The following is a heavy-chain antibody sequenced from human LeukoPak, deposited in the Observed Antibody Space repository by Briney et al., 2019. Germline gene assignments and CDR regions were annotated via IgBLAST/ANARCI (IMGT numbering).Heavy chain of an antibody. CDR2: ISGSGGST. D-gene: IGHD2-15*01. V-gene: IGHV3-23*01. CDR3: AKALEVVGPSYYYYGMDV. J-gene: IGHJ6*02. Sequence: GGSLRLSCAASGFTFSSYAMSWVRQAPGKGLEWVSAISGSGGSTYYADSVKGRFTISKDNSKNTLYLQMNSLRAEDTAVYYCAKALEVVGPSYYYYGMDVWGQGTTVTVSS. CDR1: GFTFSSYA.